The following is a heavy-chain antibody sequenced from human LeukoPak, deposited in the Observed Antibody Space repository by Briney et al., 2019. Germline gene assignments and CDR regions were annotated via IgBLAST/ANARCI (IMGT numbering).Heavy chain of an antibody. Sequence: ASVKVSCKASGYIFTGYYMHWVRQAPGQGLEWMGWINPNSGGTNYAQKFQGRVTMTRDTSISTAYMELSRLRSDDTAVYYCARDHYDFWSGYYRPSYYYYGMDVWGQGTTVTVSS. CDR3: ARDHYDFWSGYYRPSYYYYGMDV. CDR2: INPNSGGT. D-gene: IGHD3-3*01. V-gene: IGHV1-2*02. J-gene: IGHJ6*02. CDR1: GYIFTGYY.